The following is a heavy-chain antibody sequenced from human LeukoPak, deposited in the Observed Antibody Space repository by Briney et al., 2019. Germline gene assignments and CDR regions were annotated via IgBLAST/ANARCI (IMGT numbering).Heavy chain of an antibody. J-gene: IGHJ3*02. D-gene: IGHD3-10*01. CDR2: INHSGST. CDR1: GGSFSGYY. Sequence: NPSETLSLTCAVYGGSFSGYYWSWIRQPPGKGLEWIGEINHSGSTNYNPSLKSRVTISVDTSKNQFSLKLSSVTAADTAIYFCARDRVYGSGTYYNNDAFDIWGQGTMVTVSS. V-gene: IGHV4-34*01. CDR3: ARDRVYGSGTYYNNDAFDI.